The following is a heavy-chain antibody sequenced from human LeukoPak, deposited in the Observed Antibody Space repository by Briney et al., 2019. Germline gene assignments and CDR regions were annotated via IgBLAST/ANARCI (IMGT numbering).Heavy chain of an antibody. CDR3: ARDLGATNIVVVPAAMLLSGPTNEENDY. V-gene: IGHV1-2*02. Sequence: ASVKVSCKASGYTFTGYYMHWVRQAPGQGLEWMGWINPNSGGTNYAQKFQGRVTMTRDTSISTAYMELSRLRSDDTAVYYCARDLGATNIVVVPAAMLLSGPTNEENDYWGQGTLVTVSS. J-gene: IGHJ4*02. CDR2: INPNSGGT. D-gene: IGHD2-2*01. CDR1: GYTFTGYY.